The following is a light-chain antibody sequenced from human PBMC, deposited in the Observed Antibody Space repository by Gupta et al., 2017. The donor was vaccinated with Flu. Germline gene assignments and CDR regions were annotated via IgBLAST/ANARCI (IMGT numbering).Light chain of an antibody. CDR1: YIGSKS. Sequence: SSVLTQPPSVSVAPGQTARITCGGHYIGSKSVHCYQQKPGQAHVLRVYVDTDRPSGIPERFSFFHSGNTNKPSIGMVEAGDEADYDCQLWDGGSEHPWVFGGGTKLTVL. J-gene: IGLJ3*02. CDR3: QLWDGGSEHPWV. V-gene: IGLV3-21*02. CDR2: VDT.